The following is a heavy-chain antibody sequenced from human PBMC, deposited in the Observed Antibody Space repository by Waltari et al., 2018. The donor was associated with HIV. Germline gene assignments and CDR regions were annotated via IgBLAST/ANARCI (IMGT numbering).Heavy chain of an antibody. CDR2: IYHSGIS. D-gene: IGHD2-21*02. CDR3: ARGDPDYGMDV. Sequence: QLRLQESGSGLVKPSQTLSLTCVVSGGSISSGGYSWSWIRQPPGKGLEWIGNIYHSGISFHTPSLKSRVTISVDRSKNQLSLNLTSVTAADTGVYFCARGDPDYGMDVWGQGTTVTVS. V-gene: IGHV4-30-2*01. J-gene: IGHJ6*02. CDR1: GGSISSGGYS.